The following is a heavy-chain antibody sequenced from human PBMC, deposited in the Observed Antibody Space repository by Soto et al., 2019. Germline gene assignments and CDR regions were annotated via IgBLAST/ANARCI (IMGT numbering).Heavy chain of an antibody. Sequence: AAVKVSCKASGYTFTSYGISWVRPAPGQGLEWMGWISAYNGNTNYAQKLQGRVTMTTDTSTSTAYMELRSLRSDDTAVYYCARDCSPPSYYDILTGLAGGMDVWGQGTTVTVSS. CDR1: GYTFTSYG. D-gene: IGHD3-9*01. V-gene: IGHV1-18*04. CDR2: ISAYNGNT. J-gene: IGHJ6*02. CDR3: ARDCSPPSYYDILTGLAGGMDV.